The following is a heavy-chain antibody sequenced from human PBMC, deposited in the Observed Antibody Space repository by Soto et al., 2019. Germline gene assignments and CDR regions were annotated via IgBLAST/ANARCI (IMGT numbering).Heavy chain of an antibody. CDR3: ARDEARSDV. J-gene: IGHJ6*02. CDR2: ISGDGGGT. D-gene: IGHD4-17*01. Sequence: GGSLRLSCAASGFTFSNYAMSWVRQAPGRGLEWVSAISGDGGGTYYTDSVKGRFSISRDNSKNTLYLQMDSLEVEDTSVYYCARDEARSDVWGQGTAVTVFS. CDR1: GFTFSNYA. V-gene: IGHV3-23*01.